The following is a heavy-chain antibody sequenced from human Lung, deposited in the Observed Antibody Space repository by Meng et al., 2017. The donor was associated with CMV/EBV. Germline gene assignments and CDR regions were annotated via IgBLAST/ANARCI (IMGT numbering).Heavy chain of an antibody. V-gene: IGHV4-31*02. J-gene: IGHJ4*02. CDR3: ARATGTGDDYFDY. D-gene: IGHD7-27*01. CDR2: IYNSGST. Sequence: SDGAISSSDDYWSWIRQHPGKGLKCIGYIYNSGSTYSNPSLRRRLSISIDTSKNQFSLKLNSVTAADTAVYYCARATGTGDDYFDYWGQGALVTVSS. CDR1: DGAISSSDDY.